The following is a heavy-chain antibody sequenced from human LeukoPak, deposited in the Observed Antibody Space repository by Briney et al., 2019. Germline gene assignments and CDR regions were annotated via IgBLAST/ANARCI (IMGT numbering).Heavy chain of an antibody. J-gene: IGHJ4*02. CDR2: IYHSRST. D-gene: IGHD6-13*01. CDR1: GYSISSGYY. Sequence: SETLSLTCAVSGYSISSGYYWGWIRQPPGKGLEWIGSIYHSRSTYYNPSLKSRVTISVDTSKNQFSLKLSSVTAADTAVYYCARHFIGYSSSWLPYYFDYWGQGTLVTVSS. CDR3: ARHFIGYSSSWLPYYFDY. V-gene: IGHV4-38-2*01.